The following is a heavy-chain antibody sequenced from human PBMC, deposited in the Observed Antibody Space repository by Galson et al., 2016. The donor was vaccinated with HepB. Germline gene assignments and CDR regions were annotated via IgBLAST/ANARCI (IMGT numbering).Heavy chain of an antibody. J-gene: IGHJ4*02. CDR2: ISGFSGNT. CDR3: ARDRDRSLDY. Sequence: SVKVSCKASGYSFTTYGITWVRQAPGQGLQWMGWISGFSGNTKYAEKVQGRLTMTTDTSTRTAYMELRSLTSDDTAVYYCARDRDRSLDYWGQGTLVTVSS. CDR1: GYSFTTYG. V-gene: IGHV1-18*04. D-gene: IGHD5-24*01.